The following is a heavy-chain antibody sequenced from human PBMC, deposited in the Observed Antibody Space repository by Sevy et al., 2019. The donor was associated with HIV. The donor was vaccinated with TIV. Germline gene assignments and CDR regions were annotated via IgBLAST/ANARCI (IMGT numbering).Heavy chain of an antibody. J-gene: IGHJ4*02. D-gene: IGHD3-10*01. CDR2: IYHSGST. Sequence: SETLSLTCAVSGYSISSGYYWGWIRQPPGKGLEWIGSIYHSGSTYYNPSLKSRVTISVDTSKNQFSLKLSSVTAADTAVYYCARHDPHLRVFDYWGQGTLVTVSS. V-gene: IGHV4-38-2*01. CDR1: GYSISSGYY. CDR3: ARHDPHLRVFDY.